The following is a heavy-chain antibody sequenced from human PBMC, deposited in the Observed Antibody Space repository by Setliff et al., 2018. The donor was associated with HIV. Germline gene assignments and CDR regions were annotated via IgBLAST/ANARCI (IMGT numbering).Heavy chain of an antibody. CDR2: IYPSGST. V-gene: IGHV4-61*09. J-gene: IGHJ4*02. Sequence: SETLSLTCTVSGGSISSDTYYWSWIRQPAGKGLEWIGHIYPSGSTNYNPALKSRVTISVDTSKNQFSLKLSSVTAADTAVYYCARGERSYGGNFFDYWGQGTLVTVSS. CDR3: ARGERSYGGNFFDY. CDR1: GGSISSDTYY. D-gene: IGHD4-17*01.